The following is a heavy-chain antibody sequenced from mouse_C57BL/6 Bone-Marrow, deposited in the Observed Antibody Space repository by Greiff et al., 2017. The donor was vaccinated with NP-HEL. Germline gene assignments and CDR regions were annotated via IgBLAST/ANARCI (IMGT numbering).Heavy chain of an antibody. CDR2: IDPANGNT. J-gene: IGHJ2*01. Sequence: GQVQKSVAERVRPGSSFTFSFPSSFFNIKNTYIHWVKQRPEQGLEWIGRIDPANGNTKYAQKFQGKATITADTSSNTAYLQLSSLTSEDTAIYYCARWGDFDYWGQGTTLTVSS. CDR3: ARWGDFDY. CDR1: FFNIKNTY. V-gene: IGHV14-3*01.